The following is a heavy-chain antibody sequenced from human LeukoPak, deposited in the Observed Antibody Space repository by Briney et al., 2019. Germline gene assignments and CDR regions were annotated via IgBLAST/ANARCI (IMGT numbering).Heavy chain of an antibody. CDR1: GFSFSTYS. D-gene: IGHD3-3*01. CDR2: ISNSGHTT. CDR3: ARRITISGLGYYMDV. J-gene: IGHJ6*04. Sequence: GGSLRLSCAASGFSFSTYSMNWVRQAPGKGLEWTSYISNSGHTTYYAESVKGRFTISRGNAWNSLYLQMNSLRGEDTAVYYCARRITISGLGYYMDVWGTGTTVIVSS. V-gene: IGHV3-48*01.